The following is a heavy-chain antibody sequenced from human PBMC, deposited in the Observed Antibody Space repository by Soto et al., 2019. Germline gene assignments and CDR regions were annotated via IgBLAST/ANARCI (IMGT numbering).Heavy chain of an antibody. D-gene: IGHD6-19*01. J-gene: IGHJ6*02. CDR1: GFTFSSYG. V-gene: IGHV3-33*01. CDR3: ARDSSGGYGMDV. Sequence: QVQLVESGGGVVQPGRSLRLSCAASGFTFSSYGMHWVRKAPGKGLEWVAVIWYDGSNKYYADSVKGRFTISRDNSKNTLYLQMNSLRAEDTAVYYCARDSSGGYGMDVWGQGTTVTVSS. CDR2: IWYDGSNK.